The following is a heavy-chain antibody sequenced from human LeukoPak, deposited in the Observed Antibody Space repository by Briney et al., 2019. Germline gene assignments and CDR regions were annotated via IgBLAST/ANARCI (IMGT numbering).Heavy chain of an antibody. CDR2: IYSGGST. Sequence: GGSLRLSCAASGFTFKLYWMHWVRQAPGKGLEWVSVIYSGGSTYYADSVKGRFTISRDNSKNTLYLQMNSLRAEDTAVYYCARDGFNYYDSSGYSVYWGQGTLVTVSS. CDR1: GFTFKLYW. D-gene: IGHD3-22*01. CDR3: ARDGFNYYDSSGYSVY. J-gene: IGHJ4*02. V-gene: IGHV3-53*01.